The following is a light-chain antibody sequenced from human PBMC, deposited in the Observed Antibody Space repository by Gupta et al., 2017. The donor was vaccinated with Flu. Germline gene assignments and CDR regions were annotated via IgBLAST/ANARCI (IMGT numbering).Light chain of an antibody. J-gene: IGKJ1*01. Sequence: PSSLSASVGDRVTITCRASQTISSFLNWYQQKPGKAPKVLIYAASSLQSGVPSRFSGSASGTDFTLTISMLHPEDFATYYCQQSDSTPRTFGQGTKVEIK. CDR1: QTISSF. V-gene: IGKV1-39*01. CDR3: QQSDSTPRT. CDR2: AAS.